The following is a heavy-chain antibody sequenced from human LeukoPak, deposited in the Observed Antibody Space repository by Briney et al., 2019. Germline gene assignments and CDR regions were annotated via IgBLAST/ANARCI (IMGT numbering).Heavy chain of an antibody. CDR1: GGSISRYY. Sequence: PSETLSLTCSVSGGSISRYYWSWIRQHAGKGLEWIGRIYTSGNTNYNPSLKSRVTMSVDMSRNQFSLNLRSVTAADTAVYYCARGDYGDSLNYYYYYGMDVWGQGTTVTVSS. CDR2: IYTSGNT. J-gene: IGHJ6*02. CDR3: ARGDYGDSLNYYYYYGMDV. V-gene: IGHV4-4*07. D-gene: IGHD4-17*01.